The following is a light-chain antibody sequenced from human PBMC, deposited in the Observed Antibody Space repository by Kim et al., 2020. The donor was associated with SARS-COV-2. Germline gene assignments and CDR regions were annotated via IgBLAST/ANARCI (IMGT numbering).Light chain of an antibody. CDR1: SGHSSYA. J-gene: IGLJ3*02. CDR2: VNSDGSH. V-gene: IGLV4-69*01. Sequence: ASVKPTCTLSSGHSSYAIAWHQQQPEKGPRYLMKVNSDGSHSKGDGIPDRFSGSSSGAERYLTISSLQSEDEADYYCQTWGTGIRVFGGGTKLTV. CDR3: QTWGTGIRV.